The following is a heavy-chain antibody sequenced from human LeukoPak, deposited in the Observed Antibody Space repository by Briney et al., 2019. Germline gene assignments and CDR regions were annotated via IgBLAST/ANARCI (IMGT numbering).Heavy chain of an antibody. D-gene: IGHD1-26*01. V-gene: IGHV3-7*01. CDR1: GFSFSTSW. J-gene: IGHJ4*02. CDR3: ARGGTYSDC. Sequence: GGSLRLSCAASGFSFSTSWMSWVRQVPGKGLEWVANIKKDGSEKFYVDSVKGRFTISRDNAKNSLYLQMNTLRAEDTGVYYCARGGTYSDCWGQGTLVTVAS. CDR2: IKKDGSEK.